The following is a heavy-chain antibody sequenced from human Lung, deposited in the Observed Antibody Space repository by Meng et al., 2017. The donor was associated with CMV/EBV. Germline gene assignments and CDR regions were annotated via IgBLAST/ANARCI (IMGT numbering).Heavy chain of an antibody. J-gene: IGHJ6*02. D-gene: IGHD3-10*02. CDR1: GGSLSGYY. CDR3: ARGGRHARTQLFVRGYSYTRDV. Sequence: SETLSLXXAVYGGSLSGYYWSWIRQPPGKGPEWIGDINHSGGTNYNPSLKSRVTISVDTSKNQFSVRMTSVTAADTAVYYCARGGRHARTQLFVRGYSYTRDVWGQGTXVTVSS. CDR2: INHSGGT. V-gene: IGHV4-34*01.